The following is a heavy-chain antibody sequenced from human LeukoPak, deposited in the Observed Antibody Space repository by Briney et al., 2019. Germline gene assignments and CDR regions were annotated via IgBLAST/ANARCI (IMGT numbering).Heavy chain of an antibody. CDR1: GFTFSSYA. CDR2: ISDSGGST. V-gene: IGHV3-23*01. D-gene: IGHD5-12*01. J-gene: IGHJ4*02. CDR3: AAEPGYSGYNYALAY. Sequence: PGGSLRLSCAASGFTFSSYAMSWVRQAPGKGLEWVSGISDSGGSTYYADSVKGRLTISRDNSKNTLYLQMNSLRAEDTAVYYCAAEPGYSGYNYALAYWGQGTLVTVSS.